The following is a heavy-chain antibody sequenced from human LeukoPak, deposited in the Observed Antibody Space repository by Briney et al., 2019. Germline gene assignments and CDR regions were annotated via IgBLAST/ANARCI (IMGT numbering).Heavy chain of an antibody. CDR1: GFTFSSYG. D-gene: IGHD6-13*01. J-gene: IGHJ4*02. Sequence: GGSLRLSCAASGFTFSSYGMHWVRQAPGKGLEWVAVISYDGSNKYYADSVKGRFTISRDNSKNTLYLQMNSLRAEDTAVYYCARENGAAGSRLRWDYFDYWGQGTLVTVSS. V-gene: IGHV3-30*03. CDR2: ISYDGSNK. CDR3: ARENGAAGSRLRWDYFDY.